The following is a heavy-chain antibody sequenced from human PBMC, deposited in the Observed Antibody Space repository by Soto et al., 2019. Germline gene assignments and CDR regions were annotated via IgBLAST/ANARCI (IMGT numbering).Heavy chain of an antibody. V-gene: IGHV4-4*02. D-gene: IGHD3-16*01. CDR1: GASIISSDW. J-gene: IGHJ4*02. CDR3: ARDFKAPKDAWAFDY. Sequence: QVQLQESGPGLVMPSGTLSLTCAVSGASIISSDWWNWVRQPPGKGLEWIGEMSHSGTTIYNPSLKGRVTISVDVSKNPFSLNLTSVTAADTAVYYCARDFKAPKDAWAFDYWGRGTLVTVSS. CDR2: MSHSGTT.